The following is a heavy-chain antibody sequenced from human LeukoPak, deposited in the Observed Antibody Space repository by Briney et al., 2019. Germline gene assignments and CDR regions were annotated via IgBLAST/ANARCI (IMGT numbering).Heavy chain of an antibody. Sequence: GESLKISCKGSGYSFTSYWIAWVRQMPGKGLEWMGIIYPGDSDTRYSPSFQGQVTISADKSISTAYLQWSGLKASDTAMFYCARCLRDYGSGSYSYDYWGQGTLVTVSS. D-gene: IGHD3-10*01. CDR2: IYPGDSDT. CDR3: ARCLRDYGSGSYSYDY. J-gene: IGHJ4*02. V-gene: IGHV5-51*01. CDR1: GYSFTSYW.